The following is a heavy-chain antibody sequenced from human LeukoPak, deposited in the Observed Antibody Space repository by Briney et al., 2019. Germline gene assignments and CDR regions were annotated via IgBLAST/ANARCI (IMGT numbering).Heavy chain of an antibody. CDR3: ARSPGIAARKKSSVWVFDY. CDR1: GGSISIYY. Sequence: SETLSLTSTVPGGSISIYYWSWIRQPPGKGLEWIGHIYYSGSTNYNPSLKSRVTISVDTSKNQFSLKLSSVTAADTAVYYCARSPGIAARKKSSVWVFDYWGQGTLVTVSS. D-gene: IGHD6-6*01. V-gene: IGHV4-59*13. J-gene: IGHJ4*02. CDR2: IYYSGST.